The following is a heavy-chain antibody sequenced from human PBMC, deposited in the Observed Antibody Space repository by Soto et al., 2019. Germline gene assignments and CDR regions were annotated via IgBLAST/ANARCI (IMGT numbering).Heavy chain of an antibody. D-gene: IGHD3-22*01. CDR2: IYYTGTT. V-gene: IGHV4-59*08. J-gene: IGHJ4*02. Sequence: SETLSLTCSVSGGSIRDNYWGRIRQPPGKGLEWIGYIYYTGTTKYNPSLKSRVTVSVDSSKNQFSLKLDSVTAADTAVYYCARLGGYYQAFDSWGQGTLVTVSS. CDR3: ARLGGYYQAFDS. CDR1: GGSIRDNY.